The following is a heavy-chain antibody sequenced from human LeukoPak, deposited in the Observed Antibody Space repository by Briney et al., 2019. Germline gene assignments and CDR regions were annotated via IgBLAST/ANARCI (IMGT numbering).Heavy chain of an antibody. CDR2: IYYSGST. CDR3: ARTNAFDI. Sequence: NPSETLSLTCTVSGGSINSYYWSWIRQPPGKGLEWIGYIYYSGSTNYNPSLKSRVTISVDTSKNQFSLKLSSVTAADTAVCYCARTNAFDIWGQGTMVTVSS. CDR1: GGSINSYY. V-gene: IGHV4-59*01. J-gene: IGHJ3*02.